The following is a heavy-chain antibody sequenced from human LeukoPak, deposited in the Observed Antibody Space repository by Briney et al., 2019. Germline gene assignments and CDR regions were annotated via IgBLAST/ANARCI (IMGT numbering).Heavy chain of an antibody. V-gene: IGHV1-69*06. CDR3: ATETATSSSSGLYYYYYMDV. J-gene: IGHJ6*03. Sequence: SVKVSCKASGGTFSNYAISWVRQAPGQGLEWMGGIIPMFGTANYAQKFQVRVTMTEDTSTDTAYMELSSLRSEDTAVYYCATETATSSSSGLYYYYYMDVWGKGTTVTVSS. D-gene: IGHD6-6*01. CDR1: GGTFSNYA. CDR2: IIPMFGTA.